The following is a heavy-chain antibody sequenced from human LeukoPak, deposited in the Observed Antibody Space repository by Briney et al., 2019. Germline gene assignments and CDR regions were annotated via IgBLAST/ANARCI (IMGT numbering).Heavy chain of an antibody. CDR3: AGAYCGGDCYSGRTFDI. CDR1: GFTFSSYW. J-gene: IGHJ3*02. Sequence: PGGSLRLSCVASGFTFSSYWMTWVRQPPGKGLEWIGEIYHSGSTNYKPSLKSRVTISVDKSKNQFSLKLSSVTAADTAVYYCAGAYCGGDCYSGRTFDIWGQGTMVTVSS. D-gene: IGHD2-21*02. CDR2: IYHSGST. V-gene: IGHV4-4*02.